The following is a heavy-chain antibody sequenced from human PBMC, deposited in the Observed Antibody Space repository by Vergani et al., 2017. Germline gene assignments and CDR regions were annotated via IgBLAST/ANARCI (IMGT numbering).Heavy chain of an antibody. CDR3: ARGPVPAAPMDG. Sequence: QVQLQQWGAGLLKPSETLSLTCAVYGGSFSGYYWSWIRQPPGKGLEWIGEINHSGSTNYNPSLKSRVTISVDTSKNQFSLKLSSVTAADTAVYYCARGPVPAAPMDGWGKGTTVTVSS. J-gene: IGHJ6*03. D-gene: IGHD2-2*01. V-gene: IGHV4-34*01. CDR2: INHSGST. CDR1: GGSFSGYY.